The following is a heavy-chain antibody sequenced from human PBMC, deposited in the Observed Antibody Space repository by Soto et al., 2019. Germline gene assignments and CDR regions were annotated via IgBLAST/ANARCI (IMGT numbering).Heavy chain of an antibody. V-gene: IGHV4-34*01. CDR1: GGSFSGYY. J-gene: IGHJ4*02. D-gene: IGHD2-15*01. CDR3: ARVWGYCSGGSCYSTAGPDY. CDR2: INHSGST. Sequence: QVQLQQWGAGLLKPSETLSLTCAVYGGSFSGYYWSWIRQPPGKGLEWIGEINHSGSTNYNPSLKRRVTVSVDTSKNQFSLKLGSVTAADTAVYYCARVWGYCSGGSCYSTAGPDYWGQGTLVTVSS.